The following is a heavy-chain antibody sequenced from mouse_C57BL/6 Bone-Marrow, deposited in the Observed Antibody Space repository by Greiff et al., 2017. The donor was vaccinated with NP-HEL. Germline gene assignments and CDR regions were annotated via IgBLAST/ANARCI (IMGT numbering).Heavy chain of an antibody. CDR2: IDPETGGT. CDR3: TRDDGKRYYFDY. J-gene: IGHJ2*01. Sequence: VQLQQPGAELVKPGASVKLSCKASGYTFTSYWMHWVKQRPVHGLEWIGAIDPETGGTAYNQKFKGKAILTADKSSSTAYMELRSLTSEDSAVYYCTRDDGKRYYFDYWGQGTTLTVSS. CDR1: GYTFTSYW. V-gene: IGHV1-15*01. D-gene: IGHD2-3*01.